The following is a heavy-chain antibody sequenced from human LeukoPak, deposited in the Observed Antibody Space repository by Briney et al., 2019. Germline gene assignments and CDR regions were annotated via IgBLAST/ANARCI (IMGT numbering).Heavy chain of an antibody. CDR2: IIPIFGTA. CDR3: AREDGYSSGRDY. J-gene: IGHJ4*02. Sequence: SVKVSCKASGGTFSSYAISWVRQAPGQGLEWMGRIIPIFGTANYAQKFQGRVTITTDESTSTAYMELSSLRSEDTAVYYCAREDGYSSGRDYWGQGTLVTVSS. CDR1: GGTFSSYA. V-gene: IGHV1-69*05. D-gene: IGHD6-19*01.